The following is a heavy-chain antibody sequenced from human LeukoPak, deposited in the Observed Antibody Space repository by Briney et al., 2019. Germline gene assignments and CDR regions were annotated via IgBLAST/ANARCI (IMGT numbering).Heavy chain of an antibody. V-gene: IGHV4-59*01. CDR1: GGSISSYY. J-gene: IGHJ4*02. CDR2: IYYSGST. Sequence: SETLSLTCTVSGGSISSYYWSWIRQPPGKGLEWIGYIYYSGSTNYNPSLKSRVTISVDTSKNQFSLKLSSVTAADTAVYFCTRGGGWLIDFWGRGTLVTVSS. D-gene: IGHD5-24*01. CDR3: TRGGGWLIDF.